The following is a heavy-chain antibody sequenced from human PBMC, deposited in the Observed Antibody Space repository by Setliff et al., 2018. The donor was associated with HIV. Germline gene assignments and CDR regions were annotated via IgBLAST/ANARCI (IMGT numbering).Heavy chain of an antibody. D-gene: IGHD3-10*01. CDR3: ARGWFGELLLGY. V-gene: IGHV1-18*01. Sequence: ASVKVSCKASGGTFSSQDINWVRQATGQGLEWMGWISAYNGNTNYAQQLQGRVTLTTDTSTSTAYMELRSLRSDDTAVYYCARGWFGELLLGYWGQGTLVTVSS. CDR1: GGTFSSQD. CDR2: ISAYNGNT. J-gene: IGHJ4*02.